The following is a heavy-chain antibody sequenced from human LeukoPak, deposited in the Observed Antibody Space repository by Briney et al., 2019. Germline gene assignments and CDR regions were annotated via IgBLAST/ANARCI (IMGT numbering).Heavy chain of an antibody. CDR1: GFTFSSYG. CDR2: IRYDGSNK. Sequence: GGSLRLSCAASGFTFSSYGMHWVRQAPGKGLEWVAFIRYDGSNKYYADSVKGRFTISRDNSKNTLYLQMNSLRAEDTAVYYCARDYGGNSLDYYYYMDVWGKGTTVTVSS. D-gene: IGHD4-23*01. CDR3: ARDYGGNSLDYYYYMDV. J-gene: IGHJ6*03. V-gene: IGHV3-30*02.